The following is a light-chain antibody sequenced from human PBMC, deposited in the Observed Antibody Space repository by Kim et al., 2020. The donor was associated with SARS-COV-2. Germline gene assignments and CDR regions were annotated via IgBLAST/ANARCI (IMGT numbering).Light chain of an antibody. CDR3: SSYAGRNNLMI. J-gene: IGLJ2*01. CDR1: SSDVGGYNY. Sequence: QSALTQPPSATGSLGQSVTISCTGTSSDVGGYNYVYWYQQYPGKAPKLMIFEVTKRPSGVPDRFSGSKSGNTASLTVSGLQPEDEANYYCSSYAGRNNLMIFGGGTKLTVL. CDR2: EVT. V-gene: IGLV2-8*01.